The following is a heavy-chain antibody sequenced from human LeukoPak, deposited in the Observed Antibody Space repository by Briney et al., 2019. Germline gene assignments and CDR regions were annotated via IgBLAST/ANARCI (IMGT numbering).Heavy chain of an antibody. CDR1: GFAFNNYG. CDR3: VRDGSGGAYGLFDP. D-gene: IGHD2-15*01. Sequence: GGSLRLSCAASGFAFNNYGFHWVRQAPGKGLEWVAVIWYDGSKKYYVDSVKGRFAISRDSSKNTLYLQMNSLRAEDTAIYYCVRDGSGGAYGLFDPWGQGTLVTVSS. CDR2: IWYDGSKK. J-gene: IGHJ5*02. V-gene: IGHV3-33*01.